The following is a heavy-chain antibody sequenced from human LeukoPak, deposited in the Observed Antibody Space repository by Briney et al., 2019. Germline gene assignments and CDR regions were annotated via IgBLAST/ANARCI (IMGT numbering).Heavy chain of an antibody. D-gene: IGHD2-15*01. Sequence: GSSVKVSCKASGGTFSSYAISWVRQAPGQGPEWMGRIVPIFGTANYAQKFQGRVTISTDESTSTAYMELSSLRSEDTAVYYCARDKVAAAIVFDIWGQGTMVTVSS. CDR1: GGTFSSYA. CDR3: ARDKVAAAIVFDI. J-gene: IGHJ3*02. CDR2: IVPIFGTA. V-gene: IGHV1-69*05.